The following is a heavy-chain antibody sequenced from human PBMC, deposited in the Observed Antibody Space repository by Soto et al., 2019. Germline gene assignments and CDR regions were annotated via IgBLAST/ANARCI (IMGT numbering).Heavy chain of an antibody. CDR1: GYTFTGYY. CDR2: INPNSGGT. J-gene: IGHJ4*02. CDR3: ARDSDSSSWYRQRN. D-gene: IGHD6-13*01. V-gene: IGHV1-2*04. Sequence: ASVKVSCKASGYTFTGYYMHWVRQAPGQGLEWMGWINPNSGGTNYAQKFQGWVTMTRDTSISTAYMELSRLRSDDTAVYYCARDSDSSSWYRQRNWGQGTLVTVSS.